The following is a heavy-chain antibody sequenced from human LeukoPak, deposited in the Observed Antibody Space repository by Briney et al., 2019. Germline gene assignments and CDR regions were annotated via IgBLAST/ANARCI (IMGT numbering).Heavy chain of an antibody. CDR3: ARTVEWLPEISSFDY. J-gene: IGHJ4*02. CDR1: GYTFTSYV. D-gene: IGHD3-3*01. CDR2: INTNTGNP. Sequence: ASVKVSCKASGYTFTSYVMNWVRQAPGQGLEWMGWINTNTGNPTYAQGFTGRFVFSLDTSVSTAYLQISSLKVEDTAVYYCARTVEWLPEISSFDYWGQGTLVTVSS. V-gene: IGHV7-4-1*02.